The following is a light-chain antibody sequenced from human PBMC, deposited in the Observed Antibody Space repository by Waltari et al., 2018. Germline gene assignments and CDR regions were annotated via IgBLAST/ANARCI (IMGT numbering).Light chain of an antibody. V-gene: IGKV4-1*01. CDR1: QSLSYTSNNKNY. Sequence: DVVMTQSPDSLAVSLGERATINCKSSQSLSYTSNNKNYLAWYQQKPGQPPKILIYWASIRESGVPDRFSGSGSGTDFTLTISGLQAEDVASYFCLQYLHTPRTFGQGTKVEIK. CDR3: LQYLHTPRT. J-gene: IGKJ1*01. CDR2: WAS.